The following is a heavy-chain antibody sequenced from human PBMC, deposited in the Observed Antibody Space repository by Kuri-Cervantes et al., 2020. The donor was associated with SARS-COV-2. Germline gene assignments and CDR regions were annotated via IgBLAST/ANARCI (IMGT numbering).Heavy chain of an antibody. Sequence: ESLKISCTVAGGSISSYYWSWRRQPPGKGLEWIGYIYYSGSTNYNPSLKSRVTISVDTSKNQFSLKLSSVTAADTAVYYCARPHGGNTGARGVDVWGQGTTVTVSS. CDR3: ARPHGGNTGARGVDV. D-gene: IGHD3-16*01. CDR1: GGSISSYY. V-gene: IGHV4-59*12. CDR2: IYYSGST. J-gene: IGHJ6*02.